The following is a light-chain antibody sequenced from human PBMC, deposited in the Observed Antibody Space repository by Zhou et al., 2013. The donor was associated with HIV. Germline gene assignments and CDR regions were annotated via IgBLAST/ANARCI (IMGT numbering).Light chain of an antibody. CDR2: SAS. CDR3: QKYNGDPIT. Sequence: DIQMTQSPSSLSASVGDRVTISCRASQSIDNYLNWYQQRPGKAPKLLIYSASTVQSGVPSRFSGSGYGTDFTLAISSLQPEDAATYYCQKYNGDPITFGQGTRLDIK. V-gene: IGKV1-39*01. J-gene: IGKJ5*01. CDR1: QSIDNY.